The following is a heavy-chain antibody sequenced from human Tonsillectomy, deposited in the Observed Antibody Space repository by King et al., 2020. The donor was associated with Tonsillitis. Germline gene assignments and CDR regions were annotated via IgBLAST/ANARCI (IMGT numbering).Heavy chain of an antibody. CDR1: GFTFSSYG. J-gene: IGHJ6*03. CDR3: ARPTRAVASLYYYYYMDV. CDR2: IWYEGSNK. D-gene: IGHD6-19*01. Sequence: VQLVESGGGVVQPGRSLRLSCAASGFTFSSYGMHWVRQAPGKGLEWVAVIWYEGSNKYYADSVKGRFTISRDNSKNTLYLQMNSLGAEDTAVYYCARPTRAVASLYYYYYMDVWGKGTTVTVSS. V-gene: IGHV3-33*08.